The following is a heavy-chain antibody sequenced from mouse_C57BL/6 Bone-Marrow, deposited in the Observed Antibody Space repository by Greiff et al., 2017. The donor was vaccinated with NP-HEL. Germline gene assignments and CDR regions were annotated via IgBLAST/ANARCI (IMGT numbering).Heavy chain of an antibody. CDR1: GFTFSSYA. CDR2: ISDGGSYT. V-gene: IGHV5-4*01. D-gene: IGHD1-1*01. CDR3: ARDPRSSPYYFDY. Sequence: EVNLVESGGGLVKPGGSLKLSCAASGFTFSSYAMSWVRQTPEKRLEWVATISDGGSYTYYPDNVKGRFTISRDNAKSNLYLQMSHLKSEDTAMYYCARDPRSSPYYFDYWGQGTTLTVSS. J-gene: IGHJ2*01.